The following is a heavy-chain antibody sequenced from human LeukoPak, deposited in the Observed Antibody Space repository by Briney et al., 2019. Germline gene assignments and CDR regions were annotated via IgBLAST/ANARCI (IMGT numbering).Heavy chain of an antibody. CDR2: ISSSSSTI. CDR3: AREHQDYSSGWPYFDY. CDR1: GFTFSSYS. D-gene: IGHD6-19*01. Sequence: GGSLRLSCAASGFTFSSYSMNWVRQAPGKGLEWVSYISSSSSTIYYADSVKGRFTISRDNAKNSLYLQMNSLRAEDTAVYYCAREHQDYSSGWPYFDYWGQGTLVTVSS. V-gene: IGHV3-48*01. J-gene: IGHJ4*02.